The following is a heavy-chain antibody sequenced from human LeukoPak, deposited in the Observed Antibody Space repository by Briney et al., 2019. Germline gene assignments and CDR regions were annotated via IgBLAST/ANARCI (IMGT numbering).Heavy chain of an antibody. V-gene: IGHV3-23*01. CDR3: AKFPVTGGARGGFDP. CDR2: IRDGGDST. J-gene: IGHJ5*02. CDR1: GFTFSTYA. Sequence: GGSLRLSCAASGFTFSTYAMSWVRQAPGKGLEWVSAIRDGGDSTYYANSVKGRFTISRDNSKNTLYLQMNSLRAEDTAVYYFAKFPVTGGARGGFDPWGQGTLVSVSS. D-gene: IGHD2-8*02.